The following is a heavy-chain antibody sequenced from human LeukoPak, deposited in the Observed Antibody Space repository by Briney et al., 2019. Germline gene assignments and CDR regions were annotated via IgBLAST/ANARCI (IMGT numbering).Heavy chain of an antibody. J-gene: IGHJ6*02. D-gene: IGHD2-2*01. CDR1: GYRFTSYW. CDR3: ARLLPDARGMDV. V-gene: IGHV5-51*01. Sequence: GESLQISCKGSGYRFTSYWIGWVRQMPGKGLEWMGIINPGDSDTRYSPSFQGQVTISADKSISTAYLQCSSLKASDTAMYYCARLLPDARGMDVWGQGTMVTVSS. CDR2: INPGDSDT.